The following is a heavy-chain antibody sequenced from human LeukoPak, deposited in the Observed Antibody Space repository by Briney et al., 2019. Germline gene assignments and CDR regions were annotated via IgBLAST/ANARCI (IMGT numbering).Heavy chain of an antibody. D-gene: IGHD6-19*01. J-gene: IGHJ4*02. V-gene: IGHV4-59*08. CDR2: IYYSGST. CDR3: ASLHSSGWYFDY. Sequence: TSETLSLTCTVSGGSISSYYWSWIRQPPGKGLEWIGYIYYSGSTNYNPSLKSRVTISVDTSKNQFSLKPSSVTAADTAVYYCASLHSSGWYFDYWGQGTLVTVSS. CDR1: GGSISSYY.